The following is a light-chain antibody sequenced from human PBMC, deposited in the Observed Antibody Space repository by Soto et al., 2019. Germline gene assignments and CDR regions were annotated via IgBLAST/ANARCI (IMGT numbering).Light chain of an antibody. CDR1: QSVSSSY. J-gene: IGKJ1*01. Sequence: EIVLTQSPGTLSLSPGEIATLSCRASQSVSSSYLAWYQQKPGQAPRILIYGASSRATGIPDRFSGSGSGTDFTLTISSLQPDDVATYYCQHYNSYSEAFGQGTKVDIK. V-gene: IGKV3-20*01. CDR2: GAS. CDR3: QHYNSYSEA.